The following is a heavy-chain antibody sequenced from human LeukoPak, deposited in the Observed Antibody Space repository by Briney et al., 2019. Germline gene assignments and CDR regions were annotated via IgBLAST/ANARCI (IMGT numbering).Heavy chain of an antibody. CDR3: ARGIAVAGLSY. D-gene: IGHD6-19*01. J-gene: IGHJ4*02. CDR1: GFTFSSYA. V-gene: IGHV3-30*04. CDR2: ISYDGSNK. Sequence: GGSLRLSCAASGFTFSSYAMHWVRQAPGKGLEWVAVISYDGSNKYYADSVKGRFTISRDNSKNTLYLQMNSLRAEDTAVYYCARGIAVAGLSYWGQGTLVTVSS.